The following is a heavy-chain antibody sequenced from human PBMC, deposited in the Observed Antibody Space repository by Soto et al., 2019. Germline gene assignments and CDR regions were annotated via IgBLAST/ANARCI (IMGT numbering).Heavy chain of an antibody. CDR3: AHRRKGNNHWYANDWFDP. Sequence: SGPTLVNPTQTLTLTCTFSGFSLSTSGVGVGWIRQPPGKALEWLALIYWNDDKRYSPSLKSRLTITRDTSKDQVALTMTNMDPVDTATYYCAHRRKGNNHWYANDWFDPWGQGTLVTVSS. CDR2: IYWNDDK. CDR1: GFSLSTSGVG. D-gene: IGHD6-13*01. V-gene: IGHV2-5*01. J-gene: IGHJ5*02.